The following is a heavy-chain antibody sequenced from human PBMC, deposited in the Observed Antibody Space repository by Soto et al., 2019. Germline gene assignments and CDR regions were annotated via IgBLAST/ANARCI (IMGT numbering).Heavy chain of an antibody. Sequence: GGSLRLSCVASGFPFSSYAMSWVRQTPGKGLEWVSGISGSGGRTYYADSVKGRFSISRDNSNNTLSLQMHILRVEDTAVYFCAKGGYYSLFDIWGQGTMVTVSS. V-gene: IGHV3-23*01. CDR1: GFPFSSYA. CDR2: ISGSGGRT. J-gene: IGHJ3*02. D-gene: IGHD3-16*01. CDR3: AKGGYYSLFDI.